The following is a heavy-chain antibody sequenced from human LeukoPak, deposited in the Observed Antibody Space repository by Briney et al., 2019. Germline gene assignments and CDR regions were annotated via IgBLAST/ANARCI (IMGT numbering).Heavy chain of an antibody. CDR3: ARPYYYGSGSYSDPYYFDY. CDR1: GYSISSGYH. J-gene: IGHJ4*02. Sequence: SETLSLTCTVSGYSISSGYHWGWIRQPPGKGLEWIGSIYHSGSTYYNPSLKSRVTILVDTSMNQFSLKLSSVTAADTAVYYCARPYYYGSGSYSDPYYFDYWGQGTLVAVSS. V-gene: IGHV4-38-2*02. D-gene: IGHD3-10*01. CDR2: IYHSGST.